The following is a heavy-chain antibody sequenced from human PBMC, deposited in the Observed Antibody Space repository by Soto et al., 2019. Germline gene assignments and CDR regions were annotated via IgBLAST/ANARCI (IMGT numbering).Heavy chain of an antibody. J-gene: IGHJ4*02. CDR1: GFSFSSHA. CDR3: VRGHVCRHY. D-gene: IGHD2-8*01. CDR2: INTDGSDI. V-gene: IGHV3-48*03. Sequence: EVQLVESGEGLVQPGGSLRLSCVASGFSFSSHAMNWVRQAPGKGLEWLSYINTDGSDIYYADSVRGRFAISRDNAKSSLYLQMNSLRAEDTAVYYCVRGHVCRHYWGQGTLVSVSS.